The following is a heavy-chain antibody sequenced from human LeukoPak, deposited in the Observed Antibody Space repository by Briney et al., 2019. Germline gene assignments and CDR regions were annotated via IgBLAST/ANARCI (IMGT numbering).Heavy chain of an antibody. V-gene: IGHV3-23*01. CDR1: GFTFSSYA. D-gene: IGHD2-2*02. CDR2: ISGSGGST. J-gene: IGHJ6*02. CDR3: ARYCSSTSCYTFYTYYYDGMDV. Sequence: GGSLRLSCAASGFTFSSYAMSWVRQAPGNGLEWVSAISGSGGSTYYADSVKGRFTISRDNSKNTLYLQMNSLRAEDTAVYYCARYCSSTSCYTFYTYYYDGMDVWGQGTTVTVSS.